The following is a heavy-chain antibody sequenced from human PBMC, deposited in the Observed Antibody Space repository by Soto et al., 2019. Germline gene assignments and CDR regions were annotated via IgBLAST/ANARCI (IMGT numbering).Heavy chain of an antibody. CDR2: ISSSSSYI. CDR3: ARGGVKSYSRSWYAY. CDR1: GFTFSSYS. Sequence: PGGSLRLSCAASGFTFSSYSMNWVRQAPGKGLEWVSSISSSSSYIYYADSVKGRFTISRDNAKNSLYLQMNSLRAEDTAVYYCARGGVKSYSRSWYAYWGQGTLVTVSS. V-gene: IGHV3-21*01. D-gene: IGHD6-13*01. J-gene: IGHJ4*02.